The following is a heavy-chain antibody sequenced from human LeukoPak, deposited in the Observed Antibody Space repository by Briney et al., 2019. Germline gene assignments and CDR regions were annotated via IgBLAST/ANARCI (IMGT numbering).Heavy chain of an antibody. CDR1: GFNFSRFW. J-gene: IGHJ4*02. Sequence: GGSLRLSCAASGFNFSRFWMSWVRQAPGKGLEWVANIKQDGIEKYYVDSVKGRFTTSRDNAKNSLYLQMNSLRAEDTAVFHCARDGTYTDYDPDFDIWGQGTLVTVSS. D-gene: IGHD5-12*01. CDR3: ARDGTYTDYDPDFDI. CDR2: IKQDGIEK. V-gene: IGHV3-7*04.